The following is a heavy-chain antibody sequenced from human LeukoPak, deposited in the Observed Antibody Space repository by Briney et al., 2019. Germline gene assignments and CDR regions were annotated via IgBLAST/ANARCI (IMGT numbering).Heavy chain of an antibody. J-gene: IGHJ4*02. CDR1: GFTFGSHW. V-gene: IGHV3-23*01. CDR3: AKPSVGGATGFDS. CDR2: ISGSGDTT. Sequence: GGSLRLSCAASGFTFGSHWMHWVRQAPGKGLEWASAISGSGDTTNSADSVKGRFTISRDNSKNMLYLHMNSLRAEDTAVYYCAKPSVGGATGFDSWGQGTLVTVSS. D-gene: IGHD1-26*01.